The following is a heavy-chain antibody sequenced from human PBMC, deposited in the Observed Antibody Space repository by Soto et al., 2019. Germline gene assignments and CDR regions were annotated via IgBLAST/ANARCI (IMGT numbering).Heavy chain of an antibody. D-gene: IGHD6-19*01. CDR1: GFSLTSPAVG. CDR3: AHGSGWLSDY. CDR2: IYWDDDK. V-gene: IGHV2-5*02. J-gene: IGHJ4*02. Sequence: QITLKESGPTLVKPTQTLTLTCTFSGFSLTSPAVGVNWIRQPPGKALQWLGLIYWDDDKQYSPSLKSRLTITKDPSTTQVVLTMTNMDPVDTAKYYCAHGSGWLSDYWGQGTLVTVSS.